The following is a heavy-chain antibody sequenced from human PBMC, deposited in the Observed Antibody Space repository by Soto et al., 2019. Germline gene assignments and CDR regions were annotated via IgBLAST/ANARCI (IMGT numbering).Heavy chain of an antibody. CDR3: ARTLTGGSSNWFDP. D-gene: IGHD3-10*01. V-gene: IGHV4-31*03. Sequence: KTSETLSLTCTVSGGSISSGGYYWSWIRQHPGKGLEWIGYIYYSGSTYYNPSLKSRVTISVDTSKNQFSLKLSSVTAADTAVYYWARTLTGGSSNWFDPWGQGTLVTVSS. CDR1: GGSISSGGYY. J-gene: IGHJ5*02. CDR2: IYYSGST.